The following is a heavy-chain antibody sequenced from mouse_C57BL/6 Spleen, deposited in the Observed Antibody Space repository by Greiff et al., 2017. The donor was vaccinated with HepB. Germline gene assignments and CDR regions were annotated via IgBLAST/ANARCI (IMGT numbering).Heavy chain of an antibody. Sequence: VQLQQPGAELVMPGASVKLSCKASGYTFTSYWMHWVKQRPGQGLEWIGEIDPSDSYTNYNQKFKGKSTLTVDKSSSPAYMQLSSLTSEDSAVYYCARGGNDAMDYWGQGTSVTVSS. V-gene: IGHV1-69*01. J-gene: IGHJ4*01. CDR1: GYTFTSYW. D-gene: IGHD2-1*01. CDR3: ARGGNDAMDY. CDR2: IDPSDSYT.